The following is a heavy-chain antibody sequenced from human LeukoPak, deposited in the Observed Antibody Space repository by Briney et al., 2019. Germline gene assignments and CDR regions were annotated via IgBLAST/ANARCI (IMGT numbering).Heavy chain of an antibody. CDR2: ISYDGSNK. D-gene: IGHD2-21*02. CDR1: GFTFSSYA. Sequence: GGSLRLSCAASGFTFSSYAMHWVRQAPGKGLEWVAVISYDGSNKYYADSVKGRFTISRDNSKNTLYLQMNSLRAEDTAVYYCARTTILAYCGGDCWTVWGQGTMVTVSS. CDR3: ARTTILAYCGGDCWTV. J-gene: IGHJ3*01. V-gene: IGHV3-30*04.